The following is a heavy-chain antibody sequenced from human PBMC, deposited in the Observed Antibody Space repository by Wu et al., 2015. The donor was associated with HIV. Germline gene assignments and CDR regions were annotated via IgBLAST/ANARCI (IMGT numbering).Heavy chain of an antibody. D-gene: IGHD3-9*01. CDR1: GYNFNGFG. Sequence: QVQLVQSGIEVKKSGASVKVSCKASGYNFNGFGIIWVRQAPGQGLEWMGWISDYERNIHYGQKFRGRLTLTADTVTSTAFMDLRNLRSDDTAIYFCARGRYSSNTGFFDFWGQGMLVTVSS. V-gene: IGHV1-18*01. CDR2: ISDYERNI. CDR3: ARGRYSSNTGFFDF. J-gene: IGHJ4*02.